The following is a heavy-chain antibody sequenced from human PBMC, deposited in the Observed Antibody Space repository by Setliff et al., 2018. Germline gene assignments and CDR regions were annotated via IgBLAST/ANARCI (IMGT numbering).Heavy chain of an antibody. J-gene: IGHJ6*03. CDR1: GGSISSYY. CDR2: IDYSGST. D-gene: IGHD3-3*01. CDR3: ARVTGFSYMDV. V-gene: IGHV4-59*01. Sequence: SETLSLTCTVSGGSISSYYWSWIRQPPGKGLEWIGYIDYSGSTKYNPSLKSRVTISVDTSKNQFSLKLSSVTAADTAVYYCARVTGFSYMDVWGKGTTVTVSS.